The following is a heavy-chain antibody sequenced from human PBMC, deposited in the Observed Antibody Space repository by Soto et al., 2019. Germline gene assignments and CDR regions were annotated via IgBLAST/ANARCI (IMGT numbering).Heavy chain of an antibody. Sequence: GGSLRLSCAASGFTFSDYYMSWIRQAPGKGLEWVSYISSSGSTIYYADSVKGRFTISRDNAKNSLYLQMNSLRAEDMAVYYCARVWYDFWSGYIDYWGQGTLVTVSS. CDR1: GFTFSDYY. D-gene: IGHD3-3*01. CDR3: ARVWYDFWSGYIDY. J-gene: IGHJ4*02. CDR2: ISSSGSTI. V-gene: IGHV3-11*01.